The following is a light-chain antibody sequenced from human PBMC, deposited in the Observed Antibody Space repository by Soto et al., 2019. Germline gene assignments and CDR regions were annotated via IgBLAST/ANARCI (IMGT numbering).Light chain of an antibody. CDR1: QSISSW. CDR3: QQSNTYPLT. V-gene: IGKV1-5*03. CDR2: KAS. J-gene: IGKJ4*01. Sequence: DIQMTQSPSTLSASVGDRVTITCRASQSISSWLAWYQQKPGKAPKLLIYKASNLESGVPSRFSGSGSGTEFPLTISRLQPDDFAPYFCQQSNTYPLTFGGGTKVEIK.